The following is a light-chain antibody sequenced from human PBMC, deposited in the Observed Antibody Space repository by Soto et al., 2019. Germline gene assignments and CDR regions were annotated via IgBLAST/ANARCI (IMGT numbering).Light chain of an antibody. CDR3: QQYGSSPLT. CDR2: GAS. J-gene: IGKJ4*01. Sequence: EMVLTQSPGILSLSPGERASLSCRASQSVSSNYLAWYQQKPGQAPRLLIYGASSRATGIPDRFSGSGSGTDFTLTVSRLEPEDFAVYYCQQYGSSPLTFAGGTRLQIK. V-gene: IGKV3-20*01. CDR1: QSVSSNY.